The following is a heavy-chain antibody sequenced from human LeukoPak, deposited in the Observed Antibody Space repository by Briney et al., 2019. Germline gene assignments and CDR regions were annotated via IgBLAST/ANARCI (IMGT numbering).Heavy chain of an antibody. J-gene: IGHJ4*02. CDR2: IRSKANSYAT. D-gene: IGHD2-15*01. CDR3: TSLGYCSGGSCD. Sequence: GGSLRLSCAASGFTFSGSAMHWVRQASGKGLEWVGRIRSKANSYATAYAASVKGRFTISRDDSKNTAYLQMNSLKTEDTAVYCCTSLGYCSGGSCDWGQGTLVTVSS. V-gene: IGHV3-73*01. CDR1: GFTFSGSA.